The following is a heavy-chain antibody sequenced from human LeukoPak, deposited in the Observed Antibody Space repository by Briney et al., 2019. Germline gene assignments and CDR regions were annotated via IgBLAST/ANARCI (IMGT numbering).Heavy chain of an antibody. CDR3: AKVKSFGYWFFIL. D-gene: IGHD3-3*01. J-gene: IGHJ2*01. V-gene: IGHV5-51*01. Sequence: GESLKIYSQGSGYSFSTSWIAWVRQAPGKGLEWVGSIYIGDSDPRYSPSFQGHVTMSADKSVNTASLQWNSLQGSDTGIYYCAKVKSFGYWFFILWGRNTVVALSS. CDR2: IYIGDSDP. CDR1: GYSFSTSW.